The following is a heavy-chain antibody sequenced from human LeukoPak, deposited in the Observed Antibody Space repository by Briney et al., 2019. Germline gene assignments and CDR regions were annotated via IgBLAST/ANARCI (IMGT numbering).Heavy chain of an antibody. Sequence: GESLKISCKDSPYYFINFWIGWVRQMPGKGLEWMGIIYPADSDTRYNPSFQGHVTISADRSASTAYLLWHSLKASDTAVYYCARGINDEYFQSWGQGTLVTVSS. V-gene: IGHV5-51*01. J-gene: IGHJ1*01. CDR3: ARGINDEYFQS. CDR1: PYYFINFW. D-gene: IGHD2/OR15-2a*01. CDR2: IYPADSDT.